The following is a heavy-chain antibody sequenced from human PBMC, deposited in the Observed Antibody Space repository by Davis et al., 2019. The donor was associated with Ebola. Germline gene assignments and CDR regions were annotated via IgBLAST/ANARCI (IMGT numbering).Heavy chain of an antibody. V-gene: IGHV3-33*08. J-gene: IGHJ4*02. D-gene: IGHD5/OR15-5a*01. CDR1: GFTFSSYG. Sequence: PGGSLRLSCAASGFTFSSYGMHWVRQAPGKGLEWVAVIWYDGSNKYYADSVKGRFTISRDNSKNTLYLQMNSLRAEDTAVYYCARQHDPSTPAPGFWGQGTLVTVSS. CDR3: ARQHDPSTPAPGF. CDR2: IWYDGSNK.